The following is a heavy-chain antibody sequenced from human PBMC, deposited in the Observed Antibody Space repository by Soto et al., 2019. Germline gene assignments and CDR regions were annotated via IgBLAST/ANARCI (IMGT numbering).Heavy chain of an antibody. D-gene: IGHD2-21*01. CDR2: IYYSGST. CDR3: ARSRVHNPPYYYYYYMDV. CDR1: GGSISSYY. V-gene: IGHV4-59*08. Sequence: SETLSLTCTVSGGSISSYYWSWIRQPPGKGLEWIGYIYYSGSTNYNPSLKSRVTISVDTSKNQFSLKLSSVTAADTAVYYCARSRVHNPPYYYYYYMDVWGKGTTVTVSS. J-gene: IGHJ6*03.